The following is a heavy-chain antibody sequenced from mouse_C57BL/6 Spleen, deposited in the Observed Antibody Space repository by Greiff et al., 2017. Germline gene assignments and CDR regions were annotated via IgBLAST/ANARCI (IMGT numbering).Heavy chain of an antibody. V-gene: IGHV5-17*01. CDR2: ISSGSSTI. D-gene: IGHD4-1*01. J-gene: IGHJ2*01. CDR1: GFTFSDYG. Sequence: EVQVVESGGGLVKPGGSLKLSCAASGFTFSDYGMHWVRQAPERGLEWVAYISSGSSTIYYADTVKGRFTISRDNAKNTLFLQMTSLGSEDTAMFYSAIGTGYVDYWGQGTTLTVSS. CDR3: AIGTGYVDY.